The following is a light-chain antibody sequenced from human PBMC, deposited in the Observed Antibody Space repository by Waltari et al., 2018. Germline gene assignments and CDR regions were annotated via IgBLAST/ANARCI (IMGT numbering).Light chain of an antibody. J-gene: IGKJ3*01. CDR2: GAS. V-gene: IGKV3D-20*02. Sequence: EIVLTQSPGPLSLSPGERASLPCRASRSVSSTYLAWYQQKPGQAPRLLIYGASTRATGIPARFSGSGSGTDFTLTISSLEPEDFAVYYCQHRDHWPPDATFGPGTKVDI. CDR1: RSVSSTY. CDR3: QHRDHWPPDAT.